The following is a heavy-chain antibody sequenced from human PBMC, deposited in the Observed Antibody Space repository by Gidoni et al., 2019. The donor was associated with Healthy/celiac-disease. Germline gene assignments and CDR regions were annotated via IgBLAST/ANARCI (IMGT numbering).Heavy chain of an antibody. J-gene: IGHJ4*02. CDR1: GDSVSSNSAA. V-gene: IGHV6-1*01. CDR3: ARDLGPPSNCCFDY. D-gene: IGHD7-27*01. Sequence: QVQLQQSGPGLVKPAQTLSLTCAISGDSVSSNSAAWNWIRQSPSRGLEWLGRTSYRSKWYNDYAVTVKSRITINPDTSMNQFSLQLNSVTPEDTAVYYCARDLGPPSNCCFDYWGQGTLVTVSS. CDR2: TSYRSKWYN.